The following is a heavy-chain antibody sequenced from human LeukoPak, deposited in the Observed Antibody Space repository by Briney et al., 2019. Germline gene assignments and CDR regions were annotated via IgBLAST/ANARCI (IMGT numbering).Heavy chain of an antibody. CDR3: AKDEAGATSPYYFDY. V-gene: IGHV3-23*01. D-gene: IGHD1-26*01. CDR1: GFTFSSYA. Sequence: GGSLRLSCAASGFTFSSYAMSWVRQAPGKGLEWVAAISASGGTTYYADSVKGRFTISRDNSKNTLYLQMNSLRAGDTAVYYCAKDEAGATSPYYFDYWGQGTLVTVSS. CDR2: ISASGGTT. J-gene: IGHJ4*02.